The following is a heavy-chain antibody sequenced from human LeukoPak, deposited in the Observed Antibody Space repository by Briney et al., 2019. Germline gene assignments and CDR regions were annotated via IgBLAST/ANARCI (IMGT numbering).Heavy chain of an antibody. CDR1: GFTFSSYG. CDR2: ISSSGSTI. J-gene: IGHJ4*02. V-gene: IGHV3-23*01. CDR3: AKFKSIDYFDY. Sequence: PGGSLRLSCAASGFTFSSYGMSWVRQAPGKGLEWVSYISSSGSTIYYADSVKGRFTISRDNSKNTLYLQMNSLRAEDTAAYYCAKFKSIDYFDYWGQGTLVTVSS. D-gene: IGHD2-21*01.